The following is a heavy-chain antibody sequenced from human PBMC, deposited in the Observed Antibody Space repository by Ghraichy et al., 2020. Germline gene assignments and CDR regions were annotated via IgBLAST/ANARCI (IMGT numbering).Heavy chain of an antibody. J-gene: IGHJ4*02. V-gene: IGHV4-4*02. CDR2: IYHSGST. CDR1: GGSISSSNW. Sequence: SETLSLTCAVSGGSISSSNWWSWVRQPPGKGLEWIGEIYHSGSTNYNPSLKSRVTISVDKSKNQFSLKLSSVTAADTAVYYCARDAPQITGYSSGWYDYWGQGTLVTVSS. D-gene: IGHD6-19*01. CDR3: ARDAPQITGYSSGWYDY.